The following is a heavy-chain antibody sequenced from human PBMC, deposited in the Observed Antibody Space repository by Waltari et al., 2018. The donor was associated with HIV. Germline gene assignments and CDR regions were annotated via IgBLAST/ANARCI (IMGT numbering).Heavy chain of an antibody. CDR2: IYYSGGT. CDR1: GGSISSGDYY. V-gene: IGHV4-30-4*08. CDR3: ARDTLPAAPLNYYGMDV. J-gene: IGHJ6*02. D-gene: IGHD2-2*01. Sequence: QVQLQESGPGLVKPSQTLSLTCTVSGGSISSGDYYWSWIRQPPGKGLEWIGYIYYSGGTYYNPSLKRRVTISVDRSKNQFSLKLSSVTAADTAVYYCARDTLPAAPLNYYGMDVWGQGTTVTVSS.